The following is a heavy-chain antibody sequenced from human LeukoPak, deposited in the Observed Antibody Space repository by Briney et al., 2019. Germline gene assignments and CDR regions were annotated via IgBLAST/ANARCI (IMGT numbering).Heavy chain of an antibody. V-gene: IGHV3-30*18. CDR1: GFTFSSFG. CDR2: IPYDGSNK. J-gene: IGHJ4*02. D-gene: IGHD5-24*01. Sequence: GGSLRLSCAASGFTFSSFGMHWVRQAPGKGLEWVAVIPYDGSNKYYADSVKGRFTISRDNSKNTLYLQMNSLRAEDTAVCYCAKGWRGFDYWGQGTLVTVSS. CDR3: AKGWRGFDY.